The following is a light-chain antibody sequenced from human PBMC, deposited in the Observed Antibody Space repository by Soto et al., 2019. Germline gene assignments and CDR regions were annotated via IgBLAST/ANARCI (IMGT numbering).Light chain of an antibody. Sequence: QSALTQPASVSGSPGQSITISCTGTSSDVGSYDLVSWYQQHPGKAPKLIIYEGSQRPLGVPDRFSGSKSGTSASLAISGLQSEDEGDYFCAAWDDSLNGPVFGGGTKVTVL. CDR1: SSDVGSYDL. CDR3: AAWDDSLNGPV. J-gene: IGLJ3*02. CDR2: EGS. V-gene: IGLV2-14*02.